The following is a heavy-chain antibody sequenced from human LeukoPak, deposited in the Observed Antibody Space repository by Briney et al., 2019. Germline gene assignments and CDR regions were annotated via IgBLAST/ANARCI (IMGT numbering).Heavy chain of an antibody. V-gene: IGHV4-59*08. J-gene: IGHJ4*02. D-gene: IGHD6-13*01. Sequence: SETLSLTCTVSGGSIRSYYWSWIRQPPGKGLEWIGYIYYSGSTNYNPSLKSRVTISVDTSKNQFSLKLSSVTAADTAVYYCARVHYSSSWYFDYWGQGTLVTVSS. CDR1: GGSIRSYY. CDR2: IYYSGST. CDR3: ARVHYSSSWYFDY.